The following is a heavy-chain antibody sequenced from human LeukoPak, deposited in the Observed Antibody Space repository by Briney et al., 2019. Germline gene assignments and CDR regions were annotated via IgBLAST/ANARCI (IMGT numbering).Heavy chain of an antibody. V-gene: IGHV3-11*06. Sequence: PGVSLRLSCAAAGFTFSDYYLTWIRQAPGKWLEWVSYISSSSSDTNYADSVRGRFTISRDNANKSLYLQMNSLRDEDTAVYYCARVGATWYFQHWGQGALVTVSS. J-gene: IGHJ1*01. D-gene: IGHD1-26*01. CDR1: GFTFSDYY. CDR2: ISSSSSDT. CDR3: ARVGATWYFQH.